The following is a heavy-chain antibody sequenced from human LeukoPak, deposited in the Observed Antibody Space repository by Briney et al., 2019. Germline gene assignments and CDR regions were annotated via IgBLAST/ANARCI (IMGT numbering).Heavy chain of an antibody. CDR2: ISASNGNT. CDR1: GYTFTSYG. Sequence: ASVKVSCKASGYTFTSYGITWVRQAPGQGLEWMGWISASNGNTNYAQKLQGRVTMTTDTSTSTAYMELRSLRSDDTAVYYCARDPPRYYDILTGYFNYFDYWGQGTLVTVSS. J-gene: IGHJ4*02. CDR3: ARDPPRYYDILTGYFNYFDY. D-gene: IGHD3-9*01. V-gene: IGHV1-18*01.